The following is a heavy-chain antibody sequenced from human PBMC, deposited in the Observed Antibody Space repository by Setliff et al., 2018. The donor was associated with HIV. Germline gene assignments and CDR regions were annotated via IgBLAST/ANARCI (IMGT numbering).Heavy chain of an antibody. V-gene: IGHV4-59*11. Sequence: SETLSLTCTVSSDSTSNHYWSWVRQPPGKGLEWIGYVYNTGITSCNPSLKSRLTISVDMSQNQVSLKMRSVTAADTAVYYCARVTRSGSGWFWEHYFDSWGQGSLVTVSS. CDR1: SDSTSNHY. CDR3: ARVTRSGSGWFWEHYFDS. CDR2: VYNTGIT. D-gene: IGHD6-19*01. J-gene: IGHJ4*02.